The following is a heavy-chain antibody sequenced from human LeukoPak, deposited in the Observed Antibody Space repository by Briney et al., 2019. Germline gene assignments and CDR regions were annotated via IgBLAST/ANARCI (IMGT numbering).Heavy chain of an antibody. CDR1: GGSISSGSYY. D-gene: IGHD3-22*01. Sequence: SETLSLTCTVSGGSISSGSYYWSWIRQPAGKGLEWIGRIYTSGSTNYNPSLKSRVTISVDTSKNQFSLKLSSVTAADTAVYYCARALTYYYDSSGYTNFDYWGQGTMVTVSS. CDR3: ARALTYYYDSSGYTNFDY. CDR2: IYTSGST. V-gene: IGHV4-61*02. J-gene: IGHJ4*03.